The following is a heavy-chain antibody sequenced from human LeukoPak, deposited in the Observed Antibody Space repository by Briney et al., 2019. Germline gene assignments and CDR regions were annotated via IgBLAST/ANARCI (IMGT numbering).Heavy chain of an antibody. CDR3: ARKAGSGWSLLWYYGMDV. D-gene: IGHD6-19*01. Sequence: SEILSLTCAVYGGSFSGYYWSWIRQPPGKGLEWIGEINHSGSTNYNPSLKSRVTISVDTSKNQFSLKLSSVTAADTAVYYCARKAGSGWSLLWYYGMDVWGQGTTVTVSS. V-gene: IGHV4-34*01. CDR2: INHSGST. CDR1: GGSFSGYY. J-gene: IGHJ6*02.